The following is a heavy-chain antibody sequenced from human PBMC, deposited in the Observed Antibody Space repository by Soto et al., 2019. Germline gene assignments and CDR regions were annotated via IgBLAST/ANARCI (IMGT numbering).Heavy chain of an antibody. CDR1: GFTVISNY. CDR2: IYSGGST. J-gene: IGHJ4*02. V-gene: IGHV3-66*01. Sequence: EVQLVESGGGLVRPGGSLRLSCVVSGFTVISNYMSWVRQAPGKGLEWVSGIYSGGSTYYADSVKGRFTISRDNSKNTLYLQMNSLRAEDTAVYYCARDGGVIGPFDYWGQGTLVTVSS. CDR3: ARDGGVIGPFDY. D-gene: IGHD2-21*01.